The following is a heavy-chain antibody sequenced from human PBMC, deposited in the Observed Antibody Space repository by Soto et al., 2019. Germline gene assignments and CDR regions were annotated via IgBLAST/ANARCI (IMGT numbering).Heavy chain of an antibody. V-gene: IGHV4-59*01. CDR3: ARDGASARYFQH. CDR1: GGSISSYY. Sequence: QVQLQESGPGLVKPSETLSLTCTVSGGSISSYYWSWIRQPPGKGLEWIGYIYYSGSTNYSPSLKSRVTISVDTSKNQFSLKLSSVTAADTAVYYCARDGASARYFQHWGQGTLVTVSS. D-gene: IGHD3-16*01. CDR2: IYYSGST. J-gene: IGHJ1*01.